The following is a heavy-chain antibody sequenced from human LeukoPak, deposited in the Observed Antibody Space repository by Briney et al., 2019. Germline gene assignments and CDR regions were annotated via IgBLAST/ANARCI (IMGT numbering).Heavy chain of an antibody. D-gene: IGHD4/OR15-4a*01. Sequence: GGSLRLSCAASGFTFNNFAMSWVRQAPGKGLEWVSLIYNDGRTYYADSVKGRCTISRDNLKNVLYLQMNSLRAEDTAVYYCARRAGAYSHPYDYWGQGTLVTVSS. J-gene: IGHJ4*02. V-gene: IGHV3-53*01. CDR2: IYNDGRT. CDR1: GFTFNNFA. CDR3: ARRAGAYSHPYDY.